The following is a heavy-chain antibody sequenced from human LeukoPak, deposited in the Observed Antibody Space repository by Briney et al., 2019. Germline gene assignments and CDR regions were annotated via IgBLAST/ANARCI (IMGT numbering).Heavy chain of an antibody. V-gene: IGHV4-59*01. CDR3: ARALRQQLVTGWFDP. J-gene: IGHJ5*02. CDR2: VYHSGIT. Sequence: SETLSLTCTVAADSISSEHWNWLRQPPGKGLEGIGYVYHSGITNYNPSLKSQVTISVDSSKNQFSLRLTSLTAADTAVYYCARALRQQLVTGWFDPWGQGTLVTVSS. CDR1: ADSISSEH. D-gene: IGHD6-13*01.